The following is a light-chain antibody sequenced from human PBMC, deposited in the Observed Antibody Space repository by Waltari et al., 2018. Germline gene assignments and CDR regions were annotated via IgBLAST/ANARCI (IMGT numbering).Light chain of an antibody. CDR2: KPF. V-gene: IGKV1-5*03. CDR3: QHYNNYPDA. J-gene: IGKJ2*01. CDR1: QSISSW. Sequence: DIQMTQSPSTLSASVGDRVTITCRASQSISSWLAWYQQKPGKAPKLLISKPFSLESGVPSRFSGSGSGTEFTLTISNLQPDDFATYYCQHYNNYPDAFGQGTKLEI.